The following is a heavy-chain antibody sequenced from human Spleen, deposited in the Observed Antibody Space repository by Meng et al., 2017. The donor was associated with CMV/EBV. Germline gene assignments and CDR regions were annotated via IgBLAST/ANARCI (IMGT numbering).Heavy chain of an antibody. D-gene: IGHD1-14*01. J-gene: IGHJ4*02. CDR2: TYYRSKWYY. CDR3: ARVASNRGNFDY. Sequence: SCAISGDTVSSNSAAWNWSRQSPSRGLEWLGRTYYRSKWYYNYAVSVQSRITINPDTSRNQFSLQLNPVTPEDTAVYYCARVASNRGNFDYWGQGTLVTVSS. V-gene: IGHV6-1*01. CDR1: GDTVSSNSAA.